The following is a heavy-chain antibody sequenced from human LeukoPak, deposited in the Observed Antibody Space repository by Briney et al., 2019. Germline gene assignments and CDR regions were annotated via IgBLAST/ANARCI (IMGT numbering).Heavy chain of an antibody. J-gene: IGHJ4*02. D-gene: IGHD5-12*01. V-gene: IGHV1-2*06. CDR3: ASGYEDY. Sequence: HALECIGLINPDSGGTNYAQKFQGRVTMTRDTSISTAYMGLSRLRSDDTAVCYCASGYEDYWGQGTLVTVTS. CDR2: INPDSGGT.